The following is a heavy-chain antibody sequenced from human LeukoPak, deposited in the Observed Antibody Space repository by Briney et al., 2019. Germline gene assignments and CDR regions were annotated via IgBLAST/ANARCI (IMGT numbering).Heavy chain of an antibody. V-gene: IGHV4-4*07. CDR2: IYTSGST. CDR1: GGSISSYY. D-gene: IGHD6-13*01. J-gene: IGHJ3*02. Sequence: PSETLSLTCTVSGGSISSYYWSWIRQSAGKGLECIGRIYTSGSTDYNPSLQSRVTMSIDTSKNQFSLRLSSVTAADTAVYFCARCKAAVGIDAFDIWGQGTVVLVSS. CDR3: ARCKAAVGIDAFDI.